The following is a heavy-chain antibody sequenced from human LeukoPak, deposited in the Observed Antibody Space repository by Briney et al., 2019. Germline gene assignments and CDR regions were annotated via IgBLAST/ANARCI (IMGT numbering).Heavy chain of an antibody. J-gene: IGHJ4*02. V-gene: IGHV3-53*01. CDR2: IYSPGST. Sequence: GGSLRLSCAASGFTVSNNYMSWVRQAPGRGLEWVSAIYSPGSTYYADSVKGRFTISRDNSKNTLYLQMNSLRAEDTAVYYCAKPYPSTTDYFDYWGQGTLVTVSS. D-gene: IGHD4-17*01. CDR3: AKPYPSTTDYFDY. CDR1: GFTVSNNY.